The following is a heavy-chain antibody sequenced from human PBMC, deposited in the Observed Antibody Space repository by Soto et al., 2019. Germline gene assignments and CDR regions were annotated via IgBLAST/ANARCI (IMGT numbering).Heavy chain of an antibody. Sequence: EVQLLESGGGLVQPGGSLRLSCAASGFTFSSYAMSWVRQAPGKGLEWVSAISGSGGSTYYADSVKGRFTISRDNSKNTLYLQINSLRAEDTAVYYCAKDYPFPRSRRRYFDYWGQGTLVTVSS. J-gene: IGHJ4*02. V-gene: IGHV3-23*01. CDR2: ISGSGGST. D-gene: IGHD6-13*01. CDR3: AKDYPFPRSRRRYFDY. CDR1: GFTFSSYA.